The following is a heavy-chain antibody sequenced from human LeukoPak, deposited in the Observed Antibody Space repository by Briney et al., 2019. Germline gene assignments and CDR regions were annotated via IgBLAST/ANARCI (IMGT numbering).Heavy chain of an antibody. V-gene: IGHV3-23*01. J-gene: IGHJ4*02. Sequence: HAGGSLRLSCAVSGITVSNYGMSWVPQSPGKGLERVAGISGSGGGTNYADSVKGRFTISRDNPKNTLYLQMNSLRVEDTAVYFCAKRGVVIRVILVGFHKEANYFDSWGQGALVTVSS. D-gene: IGHD3-22*01. CDR2: ISGSGGGT. CDR3: AKRGVVIRVILVGFHKEANYFDS. CDR1: GITVSNYG.